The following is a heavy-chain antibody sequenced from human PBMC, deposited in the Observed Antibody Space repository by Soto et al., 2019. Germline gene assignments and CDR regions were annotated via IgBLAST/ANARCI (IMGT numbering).Heavy chain of an antibody. V-gene: IGHV1-18*01. CDR1: GYTFTSYG. CDR3: ARDSQMYGSGSLLDYYYYGMDV. D-gene: IGHD3-10*01. Sequence: GGSLRLSCAASGYTFTSYGISWVRQAPGQGLEWMGWISAYNGNTNYAQKLQGRVTMTTDTSTSTAYMELRSLRADDTAVYYCARDSQMYGSGSLLDYYYYGMDVWGQGTTVTVSS. CDR2: ISAYNGNT. J-gene: IGHJ6*02.